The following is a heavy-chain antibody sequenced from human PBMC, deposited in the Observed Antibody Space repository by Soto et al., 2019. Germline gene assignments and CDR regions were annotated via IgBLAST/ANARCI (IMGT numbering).Heavy chain of an antibody. CDR2: LWNHGRED. D-gene: IGHD6-19*01. V-gene: IGHV3-33*01. CDR3: VRGPWLVGDVTSFDY. CDR1: GFTFSTYG. Sequence: QVHLVESGGGVVQPGRSLRLSCAASGFTFSTYGMHWVRQAPGKRLEWVALLWNHGREDSYADSVKGRFTISRDNSKNTLNLQMNSLRADDTAVYYCVRGPWLVGDVTSFDYWGQGTLVTVSS. J-gene: IGHJ4*02.